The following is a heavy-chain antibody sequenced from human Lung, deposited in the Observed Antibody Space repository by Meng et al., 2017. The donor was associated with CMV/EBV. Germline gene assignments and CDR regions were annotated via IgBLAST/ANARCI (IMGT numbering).Heavy chain of an antibody. CDR2: IYPGDYDT. CDR1: GYSFTSYW. V-gene: IGHV5-51*01. CDR3: ARVGYCSGGSCSPFDP. Sequence: ESXKISXKGSGYSFTSYWIGWVRQMPGKGLEWMGIIYPGDYDTRYRPSFQGQVTISADKSISTAYLQWSSLKASDTAMYYCARVGYCSGGSCSPFDPWGQGTXVTVSS. J-gene: IGHJ5*02. D-gene: IGHD2-15*01.